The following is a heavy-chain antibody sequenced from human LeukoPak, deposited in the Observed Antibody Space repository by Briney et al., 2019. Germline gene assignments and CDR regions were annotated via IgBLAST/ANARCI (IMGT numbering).Heavy chain of an antibody. CDR2: INHSGST. D-gene: IGHD3-22*01. V-gene: IGHV4-34*01. CDR3: ARHHRSDSSGYYEINDY. Sequence: SETLSLTCAVYGGSFSGYYWSWIRQPPGKGLEWIGEINHSGSTNYNPSLKSRVTISVDTSKNQFSLKLSSVTAADTAVYYCARHHRSDSSGYYEINDYWGQGTLVTVSS. J-gene: IGHJ4*02. CDR1: GGSFSGYY.